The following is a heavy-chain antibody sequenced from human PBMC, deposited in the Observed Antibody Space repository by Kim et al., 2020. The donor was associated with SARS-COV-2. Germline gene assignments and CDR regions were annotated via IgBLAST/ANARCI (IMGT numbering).Heavy chain of an antibody. J-gene: IGHJ5*02. CDR2: GST. CDR3: ARENNWFDP. Sequence: GSTNYNPSLKSRVTISVDTSKNQFSLKLSSVTAADTAVYYCARENNWFDPWGQGTLVTVSS. V-gene: IGHV4-59*01.